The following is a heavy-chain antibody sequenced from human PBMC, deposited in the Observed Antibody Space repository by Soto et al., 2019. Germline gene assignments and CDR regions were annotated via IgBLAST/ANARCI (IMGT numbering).Heavy chain of an antibody. Sequence: EVQLLESGGGLVQPGGSLRLSCAASGFTFSNFVMSWVRQAPGKGLEWVSSISGSGGVTYYADSVKGRFTISRDNSKNTLYLQMNSLRVEDTALYYCARDNYYSGSGRPSYWCQGTLVTVSS. CDR2: ISGSGGVT. CDR1: GFTFSNFV. D-gene: IGHD3-10*01. CDR3: ARDNYYSGSGRPSY. J-gene: IGHJ4*02. V-gene: IGHV3-23*01.